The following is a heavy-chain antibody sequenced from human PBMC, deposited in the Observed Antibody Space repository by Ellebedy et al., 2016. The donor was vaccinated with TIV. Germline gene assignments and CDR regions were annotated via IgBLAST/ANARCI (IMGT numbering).Heavy chain of an antibody. CDR1: GFTFSSNT. CDR2: ISDTGDNT. V-gene: IGHV3-23*01. Sequence: GESLKISXAASGFTFSSNTMSWVRQAPGKGLEWVSGISDTGDNTHYADSVKGRFTISRDNSKNTVYLQVNNLRAEDTAVYYCAKDRLTGSGNSDAFDIWGQGTMVTVSS. CDR3: AKDRLTGSGNSDAFDI. J-gene: IGHJ3*02. D-gene: IGHD1-26*01.